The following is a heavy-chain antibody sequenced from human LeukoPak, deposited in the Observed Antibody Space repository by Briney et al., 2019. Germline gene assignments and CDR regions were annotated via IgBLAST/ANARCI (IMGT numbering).Heavy chain of an antibody. V-gene: IGHV1-69*01. Sequence: SVKVSCKASGGTFSSYAISWVRQAPGQGLEWMGGIIPIFGTANCAQKFQGRVTITADESTSTAYMEPSSLRSEDTAVYYCASSLIVVVPAARGLGDWGQGTLVTVSS. CDR3: ASSLIVVVPAARGLGD. J-gene: IGHJ4*02. CDR1: GGTFSSYA. D-gene: IGHD2-2*01. CDR2: IIPIFGTA.